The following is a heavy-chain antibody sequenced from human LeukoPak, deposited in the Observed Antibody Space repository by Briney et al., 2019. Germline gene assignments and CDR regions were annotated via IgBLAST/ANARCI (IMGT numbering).Heavy chain of an antibody. CDR2: IYYSGST. V-gene: IGHV4-39*01. CDR3: ARLREYYYDSSGPFYYFDY. Sequence: SETLSLTCTVSGGSISSYYWGWIRQPPGKGLEWIGSIYYSGSTYYNPSLKSRVTISVDTSKTQFSLKLSSVTAADTAVYYCARLREYYYDSSGPFYYFDYWGQGTLVTVSS. D-gene: IGHD3-22*01. J-gene: IGHJ4*02. CDR1: GGSISSYY.